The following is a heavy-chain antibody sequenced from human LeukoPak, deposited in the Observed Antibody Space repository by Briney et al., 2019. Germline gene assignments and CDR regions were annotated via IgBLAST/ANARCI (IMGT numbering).Heavy chain of an antibody. CDR3: ANQPGNYFDY. Sequence: GGSLRLSCAVSGFTFSSHAMGWVRQSPGKGLEWVSTISGSGDRTFYADSVKGRFTISRDKSKNTLYLHMNSLRADDTALYYRANQPGNYFDYWGQGTLVTVSS. D-gene: IGHD2-2*01. CDR1: GFTFSSHA. V-gene: IGHV3-23*01. J-gene: IGHJ4*02. CDR2: ISGSGDRT.